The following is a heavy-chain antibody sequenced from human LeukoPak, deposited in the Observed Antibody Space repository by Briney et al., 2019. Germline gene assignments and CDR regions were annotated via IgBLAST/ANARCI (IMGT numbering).Heavy chain of an antibody. CDR3: TRRITGTTSDSFDY. CDR1: GGSISSSNW. Sequence: SETLSLTCTVFGGSISSSNWWSWVRQPPGKGLEWIGEIYHSGSTNYNPSLKSRVTISEDKSKNQFSLKLTTVTAADTAVYYCTRRITGTTSDSFDYWGQGILVTVSS. V-gene: IGHV4-4*02. D-gene: IGHD1-20*01. CDR2: IYHSGST. J-gene: IGHJ4*02.